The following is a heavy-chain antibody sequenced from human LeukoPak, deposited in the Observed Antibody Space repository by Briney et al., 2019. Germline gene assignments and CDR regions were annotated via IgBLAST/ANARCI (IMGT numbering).Heavy chain of an antibody. CDR2: IRYDGSNK. Sequence: GGSLRLSCAASGFTFSSYDMHGVPQAPGKGLEGVAFIRYDGSNKYYADSVKGRFTISRDISKNTLFLQMNSLRAEDTAVYYCAKGMTGDTEIHYYYYYYMDVWGKGTTVTISS. J-gene: IGHJ6*03. D-gene: IGHD3-16*01. CDR1: GFTFSSYD. CDR3: AKGMTGDTEIHYYYYYYMDV. V-gene: IGHV3-30*02.